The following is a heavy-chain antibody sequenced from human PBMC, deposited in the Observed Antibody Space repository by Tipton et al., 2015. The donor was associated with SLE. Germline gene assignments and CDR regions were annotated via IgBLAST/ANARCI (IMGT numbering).Heavy chain of an antibody. CDR3: AASIAVALNY. CDR2: IKQDESEK. CDR1: GFTFTGYL. J-gene: IGHJ4*02. Sequence: GSLRLSCAASGFTFTGYLMSWVRQAPGKGLEWVAKIKQDESEKSYVGSVMGRFTISKDNAKNSLYLQMNSLRVDDTAVYYCAASIAVALNYWGQGTLVTVSS. D-gene: IGHD2-21*01. V-gene: IGHV3-7*01.